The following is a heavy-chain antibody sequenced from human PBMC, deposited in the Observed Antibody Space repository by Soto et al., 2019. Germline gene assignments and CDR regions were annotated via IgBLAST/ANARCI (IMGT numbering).Heavy chain of an antibody. D-gene: IGHD4-17*01. V-gene: IGHV4-30-4*01. Sequence: SETLSLTCTVSVVSISSGNYYWSWIRQPPGKGLEWIGYMHTSGSTDYNPSLKSRVTISVDTSKNQFSLRLSSVTAADTAVYYCARDNSKDHVDYEPAAFDIWGLGTMVTVSS. CDR1: VVSISSGNYY. CDR2: MHTSGST. J-gene: IGHJ3*02. CDR3: ARDNSKDHVDYEPAAFDI.